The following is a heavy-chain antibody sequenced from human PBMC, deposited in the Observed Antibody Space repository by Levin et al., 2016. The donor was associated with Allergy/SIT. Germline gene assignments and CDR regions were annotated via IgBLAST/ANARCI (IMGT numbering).Heavy chain of an antibody. CDR1: GGSISTTDW. Sequence: SETLSLTCAVSGGSISTTDWWTWVRQPPGKGLEWIGDIYHTGSTNYNPSLRSRVIISVEKSKNQFSLRLTSVTAADTAVYYCARRSRTIFAVDFSYFYMDVWGKGSKVTVSS. J-gene: IGHJ6*03. D-gene: IGHD3-3*01. CDR3: ARRSRTIFAVDFSYFYMDV. CDR2: IYHTGST. V-gene: IGHV4-4*02.